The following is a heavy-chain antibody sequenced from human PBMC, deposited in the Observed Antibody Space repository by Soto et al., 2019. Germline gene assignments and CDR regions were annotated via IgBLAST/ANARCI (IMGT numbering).Heavy chain of an antibody. Sequence: ASVKVSCKASGYTFTSYYMHWLRQPPGQGLEWMGIIHPSGGSTSYAQKFQGRVTMTRDTSTSTVYMELSSLRSEDTAVYYCARLRASGASRYYYGMDVWGQGTTVTVSS. CDR1: GYTFTSYY. CDR2: IHPSGGST. D-gene: IGHD3-10*01. CDR3: ARLRASGASRYYYGMDV. J-gene: IGHJ6*02. V-gene: IGHV1-46*01.